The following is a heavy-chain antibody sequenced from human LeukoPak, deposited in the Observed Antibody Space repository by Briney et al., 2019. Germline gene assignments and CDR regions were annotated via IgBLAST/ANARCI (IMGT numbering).Heavy chain of an antibody. CDR3: TRVADSNLVSDAFDV. CDR2: IIPAISRT. J-gene: IGHJ3*01. V-gene: IGHV1-69*11. Sequence: SVKVSCKTSGGNFVTYATNWVRQVPGQGLEWMGRIIPAISRTDYTYNFEDRVTITADDSATTAYLKVTNLRPEDTAMYYCTRVADSNLVSDAFDVWGQGTMVTVSS. CDR1: GGNFVTYA. D-gene: IGHD2-21*01.